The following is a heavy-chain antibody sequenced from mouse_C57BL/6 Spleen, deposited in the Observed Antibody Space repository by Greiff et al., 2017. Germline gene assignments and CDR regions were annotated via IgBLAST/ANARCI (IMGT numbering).Heavy chain of an antibody. CDR2: IYPSDSYT. V-gene: IGHV1-50*01. D-gene: IGHD1-1*01. Sequence: VQLQQPGAELVKPGASVKLSCKASGYTFTSYWMQWVKQRPGQGLEWIGEIYPSDSYTNYNQKFKGKATLTVDTSSSTAYMQLSSLTSEDSAVYYGGRDYYGSSYGDYWGQGTTLTVSS. J-gene: IGHJ2*01. CDR3: GRDYYGSSYGDY. CDR1: GYTFTSYW.